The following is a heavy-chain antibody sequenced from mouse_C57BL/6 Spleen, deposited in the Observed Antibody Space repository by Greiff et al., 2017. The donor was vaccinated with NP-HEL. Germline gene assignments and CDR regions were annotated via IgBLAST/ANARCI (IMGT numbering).Heavy chain of an antibody. CDR3: ARYAIFLDV. V-gene: IGHV7-3*01. D-gene: IGHD1-3*01. CDR2: IRNKANGYTT. J-gene: IGHJ1*03. CDR1: GFTFTDYY. Sequence: EVQLVESGGGLVQPGGSLSLSCAASGFTFTDYYMSWVRQPPGKALEWLGFIRNKANGYTTEYSASVKGRFTISRDNSQSILYLQMNALRAEDSATYYCARYAIFLDVWGTGTTVTVSS.